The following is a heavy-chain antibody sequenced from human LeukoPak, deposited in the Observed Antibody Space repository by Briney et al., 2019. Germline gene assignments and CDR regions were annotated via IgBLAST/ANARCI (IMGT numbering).Heavy chain of an antibody. CDR2: ISSSSSYI. J-gene: IGHJ4*02. D-gene: IGHD4-17*01. Sequence: PGGSLRLSCAASGFTFSSYSMNWVRQAPGKGLEWVSSISSSSSYIYYADSVKGRFTISRDNAKNSLYLQMNSLRAEDTAVYYCARDSDYGDYVIDYWGQGTLVTVSS. CDR1: GFTFSSYS. V-gene: IGHV3-21*01. CDR3: ARDSDYGDYVIDY.